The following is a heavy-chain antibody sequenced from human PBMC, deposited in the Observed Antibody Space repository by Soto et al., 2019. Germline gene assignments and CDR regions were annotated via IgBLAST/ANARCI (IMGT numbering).Heavy chain of an antibody. CDR2: IIPIFGTS. D-gene: IGHD3-3*01. Sequence: QVQLVQSGAEVKEPGSAVKVSCKAPADSFSSYGISWVRQAPGQGLEWMGGIIPIFGTSKYAKKFQGRVRVTADESPNTAYTELSSLRSEDTALYYCARVLPDGWVEPGVVRGYLDTWGRGTLVTVSS. J-gene: IGHJ4*02. CDR3: ARVLPDGWVEPGVVRGYLDT. V-gene: IGHV1-69*01. CDR1: ADSFSSYG.